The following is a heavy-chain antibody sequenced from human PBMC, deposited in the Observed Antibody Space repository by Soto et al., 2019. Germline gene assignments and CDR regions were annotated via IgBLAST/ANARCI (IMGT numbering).Heavy chain of an antibody. J-gene: IGHJ4*02. V-gene: IGHV3-23*01. CDR2: ISASGGST. Sequence: GGSLRLSCAASGITLSSYAMSWVRQAPVKGPEWVSGISASGGSTSYADSVKGRFTISRDNSKNTLYLQMNSLRADDTAVYHCAKGKNSGTYRFYFDYWGQGALVTVSS. CDR3: AKGKNSGTYRFYFDY. CDR1: GITLSSYA. D-gene: IGHD1-26*01.